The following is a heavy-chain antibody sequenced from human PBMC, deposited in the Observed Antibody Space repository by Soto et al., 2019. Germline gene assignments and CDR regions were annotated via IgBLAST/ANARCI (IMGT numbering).Heavy chain of an antibody. D-gene: IGHD6-19*01. CDR1: GGSFSGYY. J-gene: IGHJ5*02. CDR3: AAAVARGWFDP. CDR2: INHSGST. Sequence: QVPLQQRGAGLFKPSETLSLTCAIYGGSFSGYYWSWIRQPPGKGLEWIGEINHSGSTNYNPSLKSRVAMSVDTSKNQFSLKLSSVTAADMAVYYCAAAVARGWFDPWGQGTLVTVSS. V-gene: IGHV4-34*02.